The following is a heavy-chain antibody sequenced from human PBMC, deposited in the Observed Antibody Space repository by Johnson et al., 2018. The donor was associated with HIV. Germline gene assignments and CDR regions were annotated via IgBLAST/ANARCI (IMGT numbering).Heavy chain of an antibody. J-gene: IGHJ3*02. CDR3: ARELRIAARGLAFDI. Sequence: EVQLVESGGGLIQPGGSLGLSCAASGFTFSSYWMSWVRQAPGKGLEWVANIKQDGSEKYYVDSVKGRFTISRDNAKKSLYLQMNSLRAEDTAVYYCARELRIAARGLAFDIWGRGTMVTVSS. CDR2: IKQDGSEK. CDR1: GFTFSSYW. D-gene: IGHD6-6*01. V-gene: IGHV3-7*05.